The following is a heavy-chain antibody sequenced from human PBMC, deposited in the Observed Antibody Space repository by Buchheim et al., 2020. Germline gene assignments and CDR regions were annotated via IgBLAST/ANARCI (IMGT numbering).Heavy chain of an antibody. J-gene: IGHJ4*02. Sequence: VQLVESGGGVVQPGRSLRLSCAASGFTFSSYWMSWVRQAPGKGLEWVANIKQDGSEKYYVDSVKGRFTISRDNAKNSLYLQMNSLRAEDTAVYYCARSKLPHSGGLYYYDSSGYSPFDYWGQGTL. V-gene: IGHV3-7*01. CDR3: ARSKLPHSGGLYYYDSSGYSPFDY. D-gene: IGHD3-22*01. CDR2: IKQDGSEK. CDR1: GFTFSSYW.